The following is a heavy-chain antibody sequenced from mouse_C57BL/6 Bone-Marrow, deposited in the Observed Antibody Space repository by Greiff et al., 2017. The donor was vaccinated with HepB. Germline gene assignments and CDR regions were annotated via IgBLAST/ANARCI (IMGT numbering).Heavy chain of an antibody. CDR1: GYTFTSYW. CDR2: IDPSDSYT. J-gene: IGHJ2*01. V-gene: IGHV1-59*01. Sequence: VQLQQPGAELVRPGTSVKLSCKASGYTFTSYWMHWVKQRPGQGLEWIGVIDPSDSYTNYNQKFKGKATLTVDTSSSTAYMQLSSLTSEDSAVYYCARRYYGDYWGQGTTLTVSS. CDR3: ARRYYGDY. D-gene: IGHD1-1*01.